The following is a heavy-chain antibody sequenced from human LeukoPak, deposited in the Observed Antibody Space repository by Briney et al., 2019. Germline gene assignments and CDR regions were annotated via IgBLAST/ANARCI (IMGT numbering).Heavy chain of an antibody. J-gene: IGHJ1*01. CDR3: ASPELVTAIRCKH. V-gene: IGHV3-30-3*01. CDR2: ISYDGSNK. D-gene: IGHD2-21*02. CDR1: GFTFSSYA. Sequence: GGSLRLSCAASGFTFSSYAMHWVRQAPGKGLEWVAVISYDGSNKYYADSVKGRFTISRDNAKNSLYLQMNSLRAEDTAVYYCASPELVTAIRCKHWGQGTLVTVSS.